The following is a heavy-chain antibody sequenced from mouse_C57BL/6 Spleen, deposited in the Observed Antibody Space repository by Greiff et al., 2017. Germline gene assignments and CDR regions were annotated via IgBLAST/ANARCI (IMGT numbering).Heavy chain of an antibody. CDR3: ARDGYYVGAMDY. Sequence: VQLQQSGPELVKPGASVKISCKASGYAFSSSWMNWVKQRPGQGLEWIGRIYPGDGDTNYNGKFKGKATLTADKSSSTAYMQLSSLTSEDSAVYFCARDGYYVGAMDYWGQGTSVSVSS. V-gene: IGHV1-82*01. J-gene: IGHJ4*01. CDR1: GYAFSSSW. CDR2: IYPGDGDT. D-gene: IGHD2-3*01.